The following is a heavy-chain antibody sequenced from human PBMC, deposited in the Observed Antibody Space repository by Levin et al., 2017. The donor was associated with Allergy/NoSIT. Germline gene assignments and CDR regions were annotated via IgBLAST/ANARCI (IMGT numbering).Heavy chain of an antibody. D-gene: IGHD3-16*01. V-gene: IGHV3-33*08. CDR1: GFTFSNYG. J-gene: IGHJ4*02. Sequence: GESLKISCEVSGFTFSNYGMHWVRQAPGKGLEWVAVIWYDGSKKAYVDSVKGRFTISRDNSKNTLYLQMDSLRAEDTALYYCANNYKEFGDWGELPANWGQGTRVTVSS. CDR2: IWYDGSKK. CDR3: ANNYKEFGDWGELPAN.